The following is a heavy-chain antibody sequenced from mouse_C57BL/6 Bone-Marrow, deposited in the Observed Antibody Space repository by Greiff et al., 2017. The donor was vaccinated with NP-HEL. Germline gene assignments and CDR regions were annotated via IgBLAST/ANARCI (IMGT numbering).Heavy chain of an antibody. CDR3: ARDYGSSYKGYFDV. CDR1: GFTFSDYG. Sequence: EVKLVESGGGLVKPGGSLKLSCAASGFTFSDYGMHWVRQAPEKGLEWVAYISSGSSTIYYADTVKGRFTISRDNAKNTLFLQMTSLRSEDTAMYYCARDYGSSYKGYFDVWGTGTTVTVSS. CDR2: ISSGSSTI. D-gene: IGHD1-1*01. J-gene: IGHJ1*03. V-gene: IGHV5-17*01.